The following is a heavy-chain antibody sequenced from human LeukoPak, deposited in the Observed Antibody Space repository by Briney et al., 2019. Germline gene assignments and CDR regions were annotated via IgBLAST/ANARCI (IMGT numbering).Heavy chain of an antibody. V-gene: IGHV4-4*07. J-gene: IGHJ6*03. CDR1: GGSISSYY. CDR3: ARDYDFWSGYRGYYYYYMDV. D-gene: IGHD3-3*01. Sequence: PSETLSLTCTVSGGSISSYYWSWIRQPAGKGLEWIGRIYTSGSTNYNPSLKSRVTISVDTSKNQFSLKLSSVTAADTAVYYCARDYDFWSGYRGYYYYYMDVWGKGTTVTVSS. CDR2: IYTSGST.